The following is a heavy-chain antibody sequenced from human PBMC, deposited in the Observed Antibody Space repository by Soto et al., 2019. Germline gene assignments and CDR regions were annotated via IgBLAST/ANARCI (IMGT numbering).Heavy chain of an antibody. CDR2: INHGGSS. Sequence: QVQLQQWGAGLLKPSETLSLTCAVYGGSFSDYYWSWMRQPPGKGLEWIGEINHGGSSNYNPSLESRVTISVDTPKNQFSLELNSVTAADTAVYYCAREVVPAARVWGMSYYYMDVWGKGTSVTVSS. D-gene: IGHD2-2*01. CDR1: GGSFSDYY. V-gene: IGHV4-34*01. CDR3: AREVVPAARVWGMSYYYMDV. J-gene: IGHJ6*03.